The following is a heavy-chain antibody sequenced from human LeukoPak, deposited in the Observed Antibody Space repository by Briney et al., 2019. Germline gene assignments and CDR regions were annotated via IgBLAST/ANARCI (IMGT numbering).Heavy chain of an antibody. D-gene: IGHD2-21*02. J-gene: IGHJ4*02. CDR2: IHYRGST. V-gene: IGHV4-59*08. Sequence: PSETLSLTCTVSGGSISSYYWSWIRQSPGEGLEWIGYIHYRGSTNYNPSLKSRVTISVDSSKNQFSLKLTSVTAADTAVYYCARQNFVVVTAIRIFDYWGQGTLVTVSS. CDR1: GGSISSYY. CDR3: ARQNFVVVTAIRIFDY.